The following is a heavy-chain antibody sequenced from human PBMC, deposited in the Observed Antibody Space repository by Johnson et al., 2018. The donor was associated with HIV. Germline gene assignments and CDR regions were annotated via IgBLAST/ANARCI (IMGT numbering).Heavy chain of an antibody. Sequence: VQLVESGGGVVQPGRSLRLSCAASGFTFSSYAMHWVRQAPGKGLEWVAVISYDGSNKYFADSVQGRFTISRDNSKNTLYLQMNSLRAEDTAVYYCAREFARFLEWFQTDGRAFDIWGQGTMVTVSS. J-gene: IGHJ3*02. CDR2: ISYDGSNK. D-gene: IGHD3-3*01. V-gene: IGHV3-30-3*01. CDR3: AREFARFLEWFQTDGRAFDI. CDR1: GFTFSSYA.